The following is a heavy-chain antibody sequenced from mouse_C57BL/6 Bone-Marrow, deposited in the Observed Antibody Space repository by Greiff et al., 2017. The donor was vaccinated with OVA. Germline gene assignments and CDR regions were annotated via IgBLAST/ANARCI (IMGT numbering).Heavy chain of an antibody. CDR3: ARGAYYSNCAMDY. Sequence: QVQLQQSGAELARPGASVKLSCKASSYTFTSYGISWVKQRTGQGLEWIGEIYPRSGNTYYNEKFKGKATLTADKSSSTAYMELRSLTSEDSAVYFCARGAYYSNCAMDYWGQGTSVTVSS. CDR1: SYTFTSYG. V-gene: IGHV1-81*01. D-gene: IGHD2-5*01. CDR2: IYPRSGNT. J-gene: IGHJ4*01.